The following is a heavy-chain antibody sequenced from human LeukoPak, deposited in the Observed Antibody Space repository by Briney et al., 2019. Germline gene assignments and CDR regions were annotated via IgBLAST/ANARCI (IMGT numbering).Heavy chain of an antibody. CDR2: ISAYNGNT. CDR1: GYTFTSYG. Sequence: ASVKVSCKASGYTFTSYGISWVRQAPGQGLEWMGWISAYNGNTNYAQKLQGRVTMTTDTSTSTAYMELRSLRSDDTAVYYCARVVRHFGMVYFDYWGQGTLVTVSS. V-gene: IGHV1-18*01. CDR3: ARVVRHFGMVYFDY. J-gene: IGHJ4*02. D-gene: IGHD3-9*01.